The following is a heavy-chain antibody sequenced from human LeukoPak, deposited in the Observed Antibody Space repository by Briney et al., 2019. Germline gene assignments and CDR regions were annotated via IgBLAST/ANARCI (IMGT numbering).Heavy chain of an antibody. CDR1: GFTFSSYA. J-gene: IGHJ1*01. CDR3: AKSRGSGSYPKYFQH. V-gene: IGHV3-23*01. D-gene: IGHD3-10*01. CDR2: ISGSGGST. Sequence: GGSLRLSCAASGFTFSSYAMSWVRQAPGKGLEWVSAISGSGGSTYYADSVKGRFTISRDNSKNTLYLQMNSLRAEDTAVYYCAKSRGSGSYPKYFQHWGQGTLVTVSS.